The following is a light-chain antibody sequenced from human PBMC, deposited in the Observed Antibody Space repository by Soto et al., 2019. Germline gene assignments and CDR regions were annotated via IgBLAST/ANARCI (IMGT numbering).Light chain of an antibody. Sequence: QSVLTQSPSASASLGASVELTCTLSSGHSSDAIAWHQQQPEKGPRYLMKVKGDGSHNKGDGVPDRFSGSSSGAERYLTISSLQSEDEADYYCQTWGTGIVFGGGTKLTVL. CDR1: SGHSSDA. CDR2: VKGDGSH. CDR3: QTWGTGIV. J-gene: IGLJ3*02. V-gene: IGLV4-69*01.